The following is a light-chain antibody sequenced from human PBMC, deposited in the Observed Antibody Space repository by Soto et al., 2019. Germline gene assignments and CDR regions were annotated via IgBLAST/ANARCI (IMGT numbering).Light chain of an antibody. J-gene: IGKJ2*01. Sequence: DIQMTQSPSTLFVSVGDTVTITCRASQSINKWLAWYQQKPGKATKLLIYEVSTLESGVPSRFSGSGSGTDFTLTISSLQPDDIATYYCQQYNSFFGQGTKLEIK. CDR2: EVS. V-gene: IGKV1-5*03. CDR1: QSINKW. CDR3: QQYNSF.